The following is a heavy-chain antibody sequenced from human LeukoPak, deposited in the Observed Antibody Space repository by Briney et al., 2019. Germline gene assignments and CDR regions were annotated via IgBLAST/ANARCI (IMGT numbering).Heavy chain of an antibody. CDR1: GFTFSDYY. V-gene: IGHV3-23*01. CDR3: AKIRNMITFFDAFDI. Sequence: GGSLRLSCAASGFTFSDYYMSWIRQASGKGLEWVSGISNSGGTTYYADSVKGRFTISRDNSKNTLSLQMNSLRAEDTAVYYCAKIRNMITFFDAFDIWGRGTMVTVSS. CDR2: ISNSGGTT. J-gene: IGHJ3*02. D-gene: IGHD3-16*01.